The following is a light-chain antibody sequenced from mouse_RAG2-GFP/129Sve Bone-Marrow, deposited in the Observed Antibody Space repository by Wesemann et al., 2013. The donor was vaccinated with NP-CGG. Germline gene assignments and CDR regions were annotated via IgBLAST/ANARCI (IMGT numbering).Light chain of an antibody. V-gene: IGKV1-135*01. J-gene: IGKJ1*01. CDR3: AQLLELPRT. CDR2: LVS. CDR1: GKTY. Sequence: GKTYLNWLLQRPGQSPKRLIYLVSKLDSGVPDRFSGSESGTDFTLRISRVEAEDVGVYYCAQLLELPRTFGGGTKLEIK.